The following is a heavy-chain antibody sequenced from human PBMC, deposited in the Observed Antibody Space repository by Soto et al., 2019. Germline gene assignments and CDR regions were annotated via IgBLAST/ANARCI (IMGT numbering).Heavy chain of an antibody. J-gene: IGHJ4*02. CDR3: ARSSGSYYERDY. CDR1: GGSIISSSYY. V-gene: IGHV4-39*01. Sequence: SETLSLTCTVSGGSIISSSYYWGWIRQPPGKGLEWIGSTYYSGSTYYNPSLKSRVTISVDTSKNQFSLKLSSVTAADTAVYYCARSSGSYYERDYWGQGTLVTVSS. CDR2: TYYSGST. D-gene: IGHD3-10*01.